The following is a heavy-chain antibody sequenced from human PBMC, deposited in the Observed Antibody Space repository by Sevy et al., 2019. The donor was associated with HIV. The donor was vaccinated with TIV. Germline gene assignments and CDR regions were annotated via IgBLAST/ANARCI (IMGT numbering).Heavy chain of an antibody. CDR1: TFTFHTYV. Sequence: GGSLRLSCAASTFTFHTYVMSWVRQAPEKGLEWVSTISASGGYTYYADSVKGRFTISGDNFKNTVYLQMNSLRDEDTAVYYCAKEDTRGYFWGHGTLVTVSS. J-gene: IGHJ4*01. CDR2: ISASGGYT. D-gene: IGHD3-22*01. CDR3: AKEDTRGYF. V-gene: IGHV3-23*01.